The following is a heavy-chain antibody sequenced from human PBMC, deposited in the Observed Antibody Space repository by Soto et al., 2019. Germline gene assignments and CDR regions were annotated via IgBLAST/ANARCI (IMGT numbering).Heavy chain of an antibody. CDR3: ARLYYDDYVDYFDY. V-gene: IGHV4-59*08. Sequence: SETLSLTCTVSGGSISSYYWSWIRQPPGKGLEWIGYIYYSGSTNYNPSLKSRVTISVDTSKNQFSLKLSSVTAADTAVYYCARLYYDDYVDYFDYWGQGTLVTVSS. CDR2: IYYSGST. D-gene: IGHD4-17*01. J-gene: IGHJ4*02. CDR1: GGSISSYY.